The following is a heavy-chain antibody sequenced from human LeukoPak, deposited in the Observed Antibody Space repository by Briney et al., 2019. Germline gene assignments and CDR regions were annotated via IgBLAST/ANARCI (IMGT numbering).Heavy chain of an antibody. CDR1: GVSISSGSYY. CDR2: IYASGST. CDR3: ARESTETGQWQVLFDI. Sequence: SQTLSLTCTVSGVSISSGSYYWSCIRQPAGKGLVWIVRIYASGSTNYNPSLKSRVTISVDTSKNQFSLKLSSVTAADTAVYYCARESTETGQWQVLFDIWGQGTMVTVSS. V-gene: IGHV4-61*02. D-gene: IGHD6-19*01. J-gene: IGHJ3*02.